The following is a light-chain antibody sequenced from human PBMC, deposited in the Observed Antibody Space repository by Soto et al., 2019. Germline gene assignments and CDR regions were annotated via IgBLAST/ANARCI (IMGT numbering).Light chain of an antibody. J-gene: IGLJ2*01. CDR2: EVN. Sequence: QSVLTQPASVSGSPGQSITFSCTGTSSDIASYKFVSWFQHHPGKAPKLLIYEVNNRPSGISNRFSGSKSGNTASLTISGLQPEDEATYFCSSATNTDTLVVFGGGTKLTVL. V-gene: IGLV2-14*01. CDR3: SSATNTDTLVV. CDR1: SSDIASYKF.